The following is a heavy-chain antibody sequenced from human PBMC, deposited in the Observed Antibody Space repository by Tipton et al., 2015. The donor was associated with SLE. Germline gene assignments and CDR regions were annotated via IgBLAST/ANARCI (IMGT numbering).Heavy chain of an antibody. Sequence: TLSLTCTVSGDSINSNKWWSWVRQSPGKGLEWIGEIYHDGSTKYNPSLKSRVSISVDISKNQVSLKLTSVTAADTAVYYCARKGYSWVDDAFDIWGQGTMVTVSS. CDR3: ARKGYSWVDDAFDI. CDR2: IYHDGST. V-gene: IGHV4-4*02. CDR1: GDSINSNKW. J-gene: IGHJ3*02. D-gene: IGHD2-21*01.